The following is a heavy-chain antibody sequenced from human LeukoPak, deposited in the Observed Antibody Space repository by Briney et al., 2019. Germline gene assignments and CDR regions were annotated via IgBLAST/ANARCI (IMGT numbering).Heavy chain of an antibody. CDR3: ARGETSNKTWIQLWLYYYYYYGMDV. J-gene: IGHJ6*02. CDR2: INPNSGGT. Sequence: ASVKVSCKASGYTFTGYYMHWVRQAPGQGLEWMGWINPNSGGTNYAQKFQGRVTMTRNTSISTAYMELSSLRSEDTAVYYCARGETSNKTWIQLWLYYYYYYGMDVWGQGTTVTVSS. V-gene: IGHV1-2*02. D-gene: IGHD5-18*01. CDR1: GYTFTGYY.